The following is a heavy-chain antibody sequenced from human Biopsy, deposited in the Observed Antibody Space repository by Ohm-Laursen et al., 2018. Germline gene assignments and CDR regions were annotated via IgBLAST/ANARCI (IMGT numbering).Heavy chain of an antibody. CDR2: IVPILGHL. CDR3: AADADGYYTEFDY. D-gene: IGHD3-3*01. Sequence: GASVKVSCKATGGTFIGFDINWVRQVPGQGLGWVGRIVPILGHLNYAQRFQGRVSITADKSTTYVYMELSRLTSGDTAVYYCAADADGYYTEFDYWGPGTLVTVSS. CDR1: GGTFIGFD. V-gene: IGHV1-69*04. J-gene: IGHJ4*02.